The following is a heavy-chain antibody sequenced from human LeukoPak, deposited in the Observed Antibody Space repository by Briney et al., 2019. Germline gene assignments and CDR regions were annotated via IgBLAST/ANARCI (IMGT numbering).Heavy chain of an antibody. D-gene: IGHD2-15*01. CDR1: GYTFTSYG. V-gene: IGHV1-18*01. J-gene: IGHJ5*02. CDR2: ISAYNGNT. Sequence: ASVKVSCKASGYTFTSYGISWVRQAPGQGLEWMGWISAYNGNTNYAQKLQGRVTMTTDTSTSTAYMELRSLRSDDTAVYYCARREVVVAATREVGWFDPWGQGTLVTVSS. CDR3: ARREVVVAATREVGWFDP.